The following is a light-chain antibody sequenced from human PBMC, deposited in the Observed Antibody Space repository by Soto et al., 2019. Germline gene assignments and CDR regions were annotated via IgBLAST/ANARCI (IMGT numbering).Light chain of an antibody. CDR2: DAS. V-gene: IGKV3-11*01. J-gene: IGKJ5*01. CDR1: QSVNIH. CDR3: QQRSNWPPT. Sequence: EIVMTQSPATLSVSPGERATLSCRASQSVNIHLAWYQQKPGQAPRLLIYDASNRATGIPARFSGSGSGTDFTLTISSLEPEDFAVYYCQQRSNWPPTFGQGTRLEI.